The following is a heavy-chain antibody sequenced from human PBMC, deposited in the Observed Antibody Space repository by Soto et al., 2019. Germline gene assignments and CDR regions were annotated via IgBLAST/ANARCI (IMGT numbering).Heavy chain of an antibody. D-gene: IGHD6-19*01. CDR2: ISYDGSNK. CDR1: GFTFSSYG. CDR3: AKDPGIAVAGTPYYFDY. J-gene: IGHJ4*02. Sequence: PGGSLRLSCAASGFTFSSYGMHWVRQAPGKGLEWVAVISYDGSNKYYADSVKGRFTISRDNSKNTLYLQMNSLRAEDTAVYYCAKDPGIAVAGTPYYFDYWGQGTLVTVSS. V-gene: IGHV3-30*18.